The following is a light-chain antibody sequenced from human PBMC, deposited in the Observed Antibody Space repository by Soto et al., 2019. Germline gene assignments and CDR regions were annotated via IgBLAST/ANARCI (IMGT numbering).Light chain of an antibody. CDR1: TSNIGSNY. J-gene: IGLJ1*01. CDR2: RNN. Sequence: QSVLTKPASSSGTPGQGVTISCSGSTSNIGSNYVCWYQQLPGAAPKLLIYRNNQRPSGGPDRFSGSKSGTSASLAISGLRSDDEADYFCATWDDSLNGFYVYGTGTKVTVL. CDR3: ATWDDSLNGFYV. V-gene: IGLV1-47*01.